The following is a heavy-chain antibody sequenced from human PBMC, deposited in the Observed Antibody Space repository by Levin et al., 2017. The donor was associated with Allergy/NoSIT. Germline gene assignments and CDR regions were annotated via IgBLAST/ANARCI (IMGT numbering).Heavy chain of an antibody. CDR3: VREPNYGSGGYDEFDV. Sequence: PGGSLRLSCAASRFSFSSFVMNWVRQSPGKGLEWLGSISYDGSDENYADSVKGRFTISRDNSQNTLYLQMDSLTVEDTAVYFCVREPNYGSGGYDEFDVWGQGTKVTVSS. D-gene: IGHD3-10*01. V-gene: IGHV3-30*04. CDR2: ISYDGSDE. J-gene: IGHJ3*01. CDR1: RFSFSSFV.